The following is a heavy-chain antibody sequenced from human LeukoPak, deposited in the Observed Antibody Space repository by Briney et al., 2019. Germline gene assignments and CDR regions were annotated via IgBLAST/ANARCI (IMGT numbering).Heavy chain of an antibody. CDR1: GFTFSSYS. CDR2: ISSSSSTI. J-gene: IGHJ5*02. D-gene: IGHD2-2*01. Sequence: GGSLRLSCAASGFTFSSYSMNWVRQAPGKGLEWVSYISSSSSTIYYADSVKGRFTISRDNAKNSLHLQMNSLRAEDTAVYYCARGDIVVVPAAKSRWFDPWGQGTLVTVSS. CDR3: ARGDIVVVPAAKSRWFDP. V-gene: IGHV3-48*01.